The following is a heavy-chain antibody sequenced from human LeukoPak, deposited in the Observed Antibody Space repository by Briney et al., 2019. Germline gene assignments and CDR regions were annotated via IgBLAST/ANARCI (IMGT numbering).Heavy chain of an antibody. Sequence: GGSLRLSCVASGFTFSSYGMSWVRQAPGKGLEWVSSLNGGGDTTYYADSVKGRFTIFRDNSKNTLYLQMNSLRAEDTAVYYCAKDHSYYDILTGYPDYWGQGTLVTVSS. D-gene: IGHD3-9*01. CDR2: LNGGGDTT. CDR1: GFTFSSYG. CDR3: AKDHSYYDILTGYPDY. J-gene: IGHJ4*02. V-gene: IGHV3-23*01.